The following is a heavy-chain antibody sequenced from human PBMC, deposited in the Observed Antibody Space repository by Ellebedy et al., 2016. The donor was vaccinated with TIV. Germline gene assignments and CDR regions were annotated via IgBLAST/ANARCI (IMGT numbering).Heavy chain of an antibody. CDR2: INHSGST. CDR1: GGSFSGYY. Sequence: SETLSLXCAVYGGSFSGYYWSWIRQPPGKGLEWIGEINHSGSTNYNPSLKSRVTISVDTSKNQFSLKLSSVTAADTAVYYCARQDELDGDPDYWGQGTLVTVSS. D-gene: IGHD4-17*01. CDR3: ARQDELDGDPDY. J-gene: IGHJ4*02. V-gene: IGHV4-34*01.